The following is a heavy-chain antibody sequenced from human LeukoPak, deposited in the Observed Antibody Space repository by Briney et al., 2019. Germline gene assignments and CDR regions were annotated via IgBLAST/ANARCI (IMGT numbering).Heavy chain of an antibody. Sequence: GGSLRLSCAASGFTFINYPIHWVRQAPGKGLEWMAVMSYNGNNKYYADSVKSRFTISRDNSKTTLYLQMDRLGPGDTAVYYCARGASGTFSWFDSWGQGTLVTVSS. D-gene: IGHD1-1*01. CDR3: ARGASGTFSWFDS. CDR2: MSYNGNNK. V-gene: IGHV3-30-3*01. CDR1: GFTFINYP. J-gene: IGHJ5*01.